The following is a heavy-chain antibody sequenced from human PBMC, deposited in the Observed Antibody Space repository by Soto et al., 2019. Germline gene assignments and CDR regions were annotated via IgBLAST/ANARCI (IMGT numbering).Heavy chain of an antibody. D-gene: IGHD4-17*01. CDR1: GFTFSSYA. Sequence: GGSLRLSCAASGFTFSSYAMSWVRQAPGKGLEWVSGISGSGGSTFYADSVKGRFTISRDKSKNTLYLQMNSLRAEDTAVYYCAKDWADGDYVEPQRIDYWGQGTLVTVSS. CDR3: AKDWADGDYVEPQRIDY. V-gene: IGHV3-23*01. J-gene: IGHJ4*02. CDR2: ISGSGGST.